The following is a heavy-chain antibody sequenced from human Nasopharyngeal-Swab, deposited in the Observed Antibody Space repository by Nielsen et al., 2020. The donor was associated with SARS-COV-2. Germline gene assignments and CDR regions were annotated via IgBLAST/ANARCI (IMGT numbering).Heavy chain of an antibody. J-gene: IGHJ6*04. CDR2: ISYDGSNK. CDR1: GFTFSSYA. CDR3: ARDLGDV. V-gene: IGHV3-30-3*01. Sequence: GGSLRLSCAASGFTFSSYAMHWVRQAPDKGLEWVAVISYDGSNKYYADSVKGRFTISRDNSKNTLYLQMNSLRAEDTAVYYCARDLGDVWGKGTTVTVSS.